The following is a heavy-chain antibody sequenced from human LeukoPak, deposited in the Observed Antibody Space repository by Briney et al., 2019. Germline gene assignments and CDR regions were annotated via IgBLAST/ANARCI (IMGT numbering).Heavy chain of an antibody. CDR3: ARRTRNHYGDSYYFDY. CDR1: GYNFPHYW. J-gene: IGHJ4*02. D-gene: IGHD4-17*01. CDR2: IYPGDSDT. Sequence: GESLKISCKGFGYNFPHYWIGWVRQMPGKGLEWMGIIYPGDSDTKYSPSFQGQVTISADESISTAYLQWSSLKASDTAMYLCARRTRNHYGDSYYFDYWGQGTLVTVSS. V-gene: IGHV5-51*01.